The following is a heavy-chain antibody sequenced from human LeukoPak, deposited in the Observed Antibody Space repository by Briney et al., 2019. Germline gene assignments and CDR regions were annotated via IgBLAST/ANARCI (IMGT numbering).Heavy chain of an antibody. V-gene: IGHV3-23*01. CDR1: GFNFISYS. CDR3: ASAGAPGRNYAGLDY. J-gene: IGHJ4*02. CDR2: IRGSGVST. Sequence: PGGSLRPSCAASGFNFISYSMSWVRQAPGKGLEWVSVIRGSGVSTYYADSVKGRFTISRDNSKNTLYLQMNNLRAEDTAMYYCASAGAPGRNYAGLDYWGQGTLVTVSS. D-gene: IGHD3-10*01.